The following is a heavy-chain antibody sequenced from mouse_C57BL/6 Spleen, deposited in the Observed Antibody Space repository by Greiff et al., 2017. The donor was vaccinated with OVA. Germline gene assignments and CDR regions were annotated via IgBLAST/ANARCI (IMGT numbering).Heavy chain of an antibody. J-gene: IGHJ3*01. D-gene: IGHD2-4*01. CDR3: ARRDDYSWFAY. CDR1: GFTFSSYG. Sequence: DVKLVESGGDLVKPGGSLKLSCAASGFTFSSYGMSWVRQTPDKRLEWVATISSGGSYTYYPDSVKGRFTISRDSAKNTLYLQMSSLKSEDTAMYYCARRDDYSWFAYWGQGTLVTVSA. CDR2: ISSGGSYT. V-gene: IGHV5-6*02.